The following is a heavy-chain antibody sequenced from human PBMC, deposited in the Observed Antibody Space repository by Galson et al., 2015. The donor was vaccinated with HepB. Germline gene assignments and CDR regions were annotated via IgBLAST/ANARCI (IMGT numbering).Heavy chain of an antibody. D-gene: IGHD1-26*01. CDR3: AKDLDPWGAPADY. CDR2: ISGSGGST. Sequence: SLRLSCAASGFTFSSYAMSWVRQAPGKGLEWVSAISGSGGSTYYADSVKGRFTISRDNSKNTLYLQMNSLRAEDTAVYYCAKDLDPWGAPADYWGQGTLVTVSS. V-gene: IGHV3-23*01. J-gene: IGHJ4*02. CDR1: GFTFSSYA.